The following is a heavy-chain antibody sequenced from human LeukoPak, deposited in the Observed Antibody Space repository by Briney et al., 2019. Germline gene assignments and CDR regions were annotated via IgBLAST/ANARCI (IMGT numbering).Heavy chain of an antibody. CDR2: ISYDGSNK. D-gene: IGHD1-26*01. CDR3: ARDLVGATPIDAFDI. V-gene: IGHV3-30-3*01. Sequence: GGSLRLSCAASGFTFSSYAMHWVRQAPGKGLEWVAVISYDGSNKYYADSVKGRFTISRDNSKNTLYLQMNSLRAEDTAVYYCARDLVGATPIDAFDIWGQGTMVTVSS. CDR1: GFTFSSYA. J-gene: IGHJ3*02.